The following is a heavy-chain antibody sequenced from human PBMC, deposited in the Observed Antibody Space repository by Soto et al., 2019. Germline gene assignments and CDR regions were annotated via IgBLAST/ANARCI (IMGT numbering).Heavy chain of an antibody. CDR3: ARASGMGTVDY. Sequence: GGSLRLSCAASGFTFSTYWMSWVRQAPGKGLEWVANIKEDGSEKYYVDSVKGRFTVSRDNAKNSLCLQMNSLRAEDTAVYYCARASGMGTVDYWGQGTLVTVSS. V-gene: IGHV3-7*05. J-gene: IGHJ4*02. CDR1: GFTFSTYW. D-gene: IGHD3-10*01. CDR2: IKEDGSEK.